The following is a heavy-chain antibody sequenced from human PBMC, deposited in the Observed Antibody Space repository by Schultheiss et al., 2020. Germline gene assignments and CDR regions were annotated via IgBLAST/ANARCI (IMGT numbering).Heavy chain of an antibody. D-gene: IGHD3-10*01. CDR3: ARYSGSGNWDC. J-gene: IGHJ4*02. CDR1: GFTFSSYG. CDR2: IKQDGSEK. V-gene: IGHV3-7*01. Sequence: GGSLRLSCAASGFTFSSYGMHWVRQAPGKGLEWVANIKQDGSEKYYVDFVKGRFTISRDNAKNSLYLQMNSLRDEDTAVYFCARYSGSGNWDCWGQGTLVTVSS.